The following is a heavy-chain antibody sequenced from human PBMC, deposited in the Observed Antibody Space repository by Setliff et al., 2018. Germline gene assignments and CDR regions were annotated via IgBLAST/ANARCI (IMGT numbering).Heavy chain of an antibody. J-gene: IGHJ5*02. D-gene: IGHD3-22*01. CDR2: IKSTTDGGTT. V-gene: IGHV3-15*01. CDR1: GFTFSNAW. CDR3: STGYSDSSGYYSDWFDP. Sequence: PGGSLRLSCAVSGFTFSNAWMTWVRQAPGKGLEWVGRIKSTTDGGTTDYAAPVKGRFTISRDDSKNTLYLQMNSLKTEDTAVYYCSTGYSDSSGYYSDWFDPWGQGTLVTVSS.